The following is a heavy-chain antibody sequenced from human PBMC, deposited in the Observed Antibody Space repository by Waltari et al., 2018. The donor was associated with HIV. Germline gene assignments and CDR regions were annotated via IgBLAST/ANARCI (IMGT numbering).Heavy chain of an antibody. Sequence: QVQLVQSGAEVKKPGASVKVSCKVSGYTLTELSMPWVRQAPGKGLEWMGGVDAEDGETIYAQNCQGRVTMTEDTSTDTAYMELSSLRSEDTAVYYCATSREYCSCGSCPFDYWGQGTLVTVSS. CDR1: GYTLTELS. J-gene: IGHJ4*02. CDR2: VDAEDGET. D-gene: IGHD2-15*01. CDR3: ATSREYCSCGSCPFDY. V-gene: IGHV1-24*01.